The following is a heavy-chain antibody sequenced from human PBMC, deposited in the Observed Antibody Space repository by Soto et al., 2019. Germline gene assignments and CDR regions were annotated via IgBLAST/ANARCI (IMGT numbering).Heavy chain of an antibody. CDR1: GGTFSSYA. J-gene: IGHJ3*02. D-gene: IGHD2-8*02. Sequence: VQLVQSGAEVKKPGSSVKVSCKASGGTFSSYAISWVRQAPGKGLEWVSTILVGGSTHYPDSVKGRFTISRDNSKNTVFLQMNSLTAGDTAVYYCAKATATGGGAFDICGQGTMVTVSS. CDR2: ILVGGST. CDR3: AKATATGGGAFDI. V-gene: IGHV3-23*04.